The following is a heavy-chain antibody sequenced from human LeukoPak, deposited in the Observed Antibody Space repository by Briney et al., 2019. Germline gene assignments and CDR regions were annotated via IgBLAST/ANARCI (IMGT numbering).Heavy chain of an antibody. V-gene: IGHV3-23*01. D-gene: IGHD2-2*01. CDR3: ASRTYCSSTSCHDAFDI. Sequence: PGGSLRLSCAASGFTFSSYAMSWVRQAPGKGLEWVSAISGSGGSTYYADSVKGRFTISRDNSRNTLYLQMNSLRAEDTAVYYCASRTYCSSTSCHDAFDIWGQGTMVTVSS. J-gene: IGHJ3*02. CDR2: ISGSGGST. CDR1: GFTFSSYA.